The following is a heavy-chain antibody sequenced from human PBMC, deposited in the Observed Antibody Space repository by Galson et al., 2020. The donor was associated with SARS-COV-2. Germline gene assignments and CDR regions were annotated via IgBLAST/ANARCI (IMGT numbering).Heavy chain of an antibody. J-gene: IGHJ3*01. D-gene: IGHD2-2*01. CDR3: ARGTVRYCNRAGGSYAALDF. CDR1: GFTFSSYA. CDR2: ISYDGSDK. Sequence: GGSLRLSCTASGFTFSSYAMHWVRQAPGKGLEWVTLISYDGSDKNYADSVKGRFTISRDNSKNTRYMQMNSLRPEDTAVYYCARGTVRYCNRAGGSYAALDFWGQGTLLAVSS. V-gene: IGHV3-30-3*01.